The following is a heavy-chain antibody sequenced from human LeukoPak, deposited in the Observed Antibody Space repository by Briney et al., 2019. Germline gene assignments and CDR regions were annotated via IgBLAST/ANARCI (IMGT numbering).Heavy chain of an antibody. CDR3: ARDTAGDFDY. J-gene: IGHJ4*02. D-gene: IGHD3-10*01. CDR2: IPNDGSKT. V-gene: IGHV3-30-3*01. Sequence: GRSLRLSCAASGFSFSSYAMHWVRQAPGKGLEWVAAIPNDGSKTYYADSVKGRFTISRDNSKNTLYLQMNSLRAEDTAVYYCARDTAGDFDYWGQGTLVTVSS. CDR1: GFSFSSYA.